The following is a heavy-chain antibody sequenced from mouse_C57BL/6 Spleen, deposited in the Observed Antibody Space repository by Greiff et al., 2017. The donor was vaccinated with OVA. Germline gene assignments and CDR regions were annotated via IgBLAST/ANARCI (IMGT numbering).Heavy chain of an antibody. D-gene: IGHD2-4*01. CDR3: AIWGDYDEYF. CDR1: GYAFSSSW. V-gene: IGHV1-82*01. J-gene: IGHJ2*01. CDR2: IYPGDGDT. Sequence: VQLQQSGPELVKPGASVKISCKASGYAFSSSWMNWVKQRPGKGLEWIGRIYPGDGDTNYNGKLKGKALLTAYNSSSSAYMQLSSLTSEDSAVYFCAIWGDYDEYFWGQGTTLTVSS.